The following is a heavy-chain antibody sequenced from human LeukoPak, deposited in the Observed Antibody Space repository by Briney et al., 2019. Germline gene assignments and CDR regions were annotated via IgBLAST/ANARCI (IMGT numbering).Heavy chain of an antibody. V-gene: IGHV1-46*01. D-gene: IGHD6-13*01. CDR1: GYTFTGYY. CDR2: INPSGGST. J-gene: IGHJ4*02. Sequence: ASVKVSCKASGYTFTGYYMHWVRQASGQGLEWMGIINPSGGSTSYAQKFQGRVTMTRDTSTGTVYMELSSLRSEDTAVYYCARDPSSSSWFDYWGQGTLVTVSS. CDR3: ARDPSSSSWFDY.